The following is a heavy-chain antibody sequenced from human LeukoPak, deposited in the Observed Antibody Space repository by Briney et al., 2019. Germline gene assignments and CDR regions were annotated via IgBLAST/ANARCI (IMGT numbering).Heavy chain of an antibody. J-gene: IGHJ5*02. CDR3: AKGLYYGSGSYNWFDP. V-gene: IGHV3-9*01. D-gene: IGHD3-10*01. CDR1: GFTFDDYA. CDR2: ISWNSGSI. Sequence: GGSLRLSCAASGFTFDDYAMHWVRQAPGKGLEWVSGISWNSGSIGYADSVKGRFTISRDNAKNSLYLQMNSLRAEDTALYYCAKGLYYGSGSYNWFDPWGQGTLVTASS.